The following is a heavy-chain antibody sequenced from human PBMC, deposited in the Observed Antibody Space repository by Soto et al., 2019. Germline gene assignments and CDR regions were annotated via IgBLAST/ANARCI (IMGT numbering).Heavy chain of an antibody. D-gene: IGHD3-22*01. V-gene: IGHV3-23*01. J-gene: IGHJ3*02. CDR2: ISGSGGST. CDR1: GFTFSSYA. Sequence: EVQLLESGGGLVQPGGSLRLSCAASGFTFSSYAMSWVRQAPGKGLEWVSAISGSGGSTYYADSVKGRFTISRDNSKNTLYLQMNSLRAEDTAVYYCAKDQGYYDSGGFAFDIWGQGTMVTGSS. CDR3: AKDQGYYDSGGFAFDI.